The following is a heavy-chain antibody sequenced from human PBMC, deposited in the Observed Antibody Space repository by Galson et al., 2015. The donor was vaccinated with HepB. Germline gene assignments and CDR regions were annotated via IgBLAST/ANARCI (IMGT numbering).Heavy chain of an antibody. D-gene: IGHD6-13*01. CDR3: ARVSGTIYYYGMDV. V-gene: IGHV6-1*01. CDR1: GDSVSNNNAA. J-gene: IGHJ6*02. Sequence: CAISGDSVSNNNAAWYWIRQSPLRGLEWLGRTYYRAKWYNDYAESLRSRITINPDTSKNQFSLQLNSVTPEDTAVYYCARVSGTIYYYGMDVWGQGTTVSFSS. CDR2: TYYRAKWYN.